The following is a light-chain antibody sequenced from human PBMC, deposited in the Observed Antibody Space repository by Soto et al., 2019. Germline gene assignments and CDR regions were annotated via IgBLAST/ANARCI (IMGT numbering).Light chain of an antibody. Sequence: DIRMKKSPDSLAVSLGEGATINCKSSQSXLYSSNNRNYLAWYQQKPGQPPKLLIYWASTRESGVPDRFSGSGSGTDFTLTISSLQAEDVAVYYCQQYYATPRTFGQGTKVDI. CDR2: WAS. J-gene: IGKJ1*01. CDR1: QSXLYSSNNRNY. V-gene: IGKV4-1*01. CDR3: QQYYATPRT.